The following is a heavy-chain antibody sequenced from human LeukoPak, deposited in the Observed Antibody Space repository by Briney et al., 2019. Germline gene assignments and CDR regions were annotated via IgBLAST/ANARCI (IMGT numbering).Heavy chain of an antibody. CDR3: ARVSSGATTVDY. D-gene: IGHD1-26*01. Sequence: PSETLSLTCAVSGGPISSSNWWSWVRQPPGKGLEWIGEIYHSGSTNYNPSLKSRVTISVDKSKNQFSLKLSSVTAADTAVYYCARVSSGATTVDYWGQGTLVTVSS. J-gene: IGHJ4*02. CDR1: GGPISSSNW. V-gene: IGHV4-4*02. CDR2: IYHSGST.